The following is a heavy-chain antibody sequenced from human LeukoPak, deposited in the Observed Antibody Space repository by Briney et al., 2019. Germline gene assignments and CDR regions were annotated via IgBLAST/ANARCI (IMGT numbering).Heavy chain of an antibody. CDR3: ARPGLYGDYHADI. V-gene: IGHV4-61*02. CDR2: IYTSGNT. CDR1: GGSISSGYYY. J-gene: IGHJ3*02. D-gene: IGHD4-17*01. Sequence: SETLSLTCTVSGGSISSGYYYCGWIRQPAGEGLEWIGRIYTSGNTTYNPSLKSRVTISLDTSKNQFSLKLRSVTASDTAVYYCARPGLYGDYHADIWGQGTMVTVSS.